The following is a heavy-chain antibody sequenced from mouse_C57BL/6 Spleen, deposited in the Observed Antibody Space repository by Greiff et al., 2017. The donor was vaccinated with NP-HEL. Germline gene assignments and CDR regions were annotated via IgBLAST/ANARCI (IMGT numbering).Heavy chain of an antibody. V-gene: IGHV1-9*01. Sequence: VQLQQSGAELMKPGASVKLSCKATGYTFTGYWIEWVKQRPGHGLEWIGEILPGSGSTNYNEKFKGKATFTADPSSTTADMQLSILTTEDSAIYYCARRTGTGDYWGQGTTLTVSS. J-gene: IGHJ2*01. CDR2: ILPGSGST. D-gene: IGHD4-1*01. CDR1: GYTFTGYW. CDR3: ARRTGTGDY.